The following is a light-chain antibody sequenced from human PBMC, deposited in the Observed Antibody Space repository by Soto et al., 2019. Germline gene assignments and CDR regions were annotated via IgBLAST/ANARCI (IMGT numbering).Light chain of an antibody. V-gene: IGKV4-1*01. CDR2: WAS. CDR1: QSILYSSNNKNY. J-gene: IGKJ2*01. CDR3: QQYYSIPHT. Sequence: DIVMTQSPDSLAVSLGERATINCKSSQSILYSSNNKNYLAWYQQRPGQPPKLLIYWASTRESGVPDRFSGSGSGTDFTLTINSLQAEDVAVYYCQQYYSIPHTFGQGTKLEIK.